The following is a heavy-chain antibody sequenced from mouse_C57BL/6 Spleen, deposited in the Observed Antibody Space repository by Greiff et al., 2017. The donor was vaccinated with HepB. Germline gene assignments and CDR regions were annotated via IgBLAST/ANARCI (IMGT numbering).Heavy chain of an antibody. D-gene: IGHD2-5*01. J-gene: IGHJ4*01. CDR2: ISYSGST. CDR3: ARGGDSNYPYYAMDY. Sequence: EVKLVESGPGMVKPSQSLSLTCTVTGYSITSGYDWHWIRHFPGNKLEWMGYISYSGSTNYNPSLKSRISITHDTSKNHFFLKLNSVTTEDTATYYCARGGDSNYPYYAMDYWGQGTSVTVSS. V-gene: IGHV3-1*01. CDR1: GYSITSGYD.